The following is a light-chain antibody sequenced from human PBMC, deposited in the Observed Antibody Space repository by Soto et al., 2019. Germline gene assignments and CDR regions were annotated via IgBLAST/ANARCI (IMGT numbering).Light chain of an antibody. J-gene: IGKJ4*01. V-gene: IGKV1-5*03. Sequence: DIQMTQSPSTLSASVGDRVTITCRASQSISSWLAWYQQKPGKAPKLLIYKASSLESGVPSRFSGSGSGTEFTLTISSLQPDDFATYYCQQRSNWPPGLTFGGGTKVEIK. CDR3: QQRSNWPPGLT. CDR2: KAS. CDR1: QSISSW.